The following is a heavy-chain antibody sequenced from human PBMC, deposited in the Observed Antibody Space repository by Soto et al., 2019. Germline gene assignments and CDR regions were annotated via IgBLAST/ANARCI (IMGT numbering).Heavy chain of an antibody. J-gene: IGHJ3*02. CDR2: ISAYNGNT. CDR3: ARDPGPLRYFDWLLLDAFDI. Sequence: QVQLVQSGAEVKKPGASVKVSCKASGYTFTSYGISWVRQAPGQGLEWMGWISAYNGNTNYAQKLQGRVTMTTDTSTSTAYMELSSLISYDTAVYYCARDPGPLRYFDWLLLDAFDIWAQGTMVTVSS. CDR1: GYTFTSYG. D-gene: IGHD3-9*01. V-gene: IGHV1-18*01.